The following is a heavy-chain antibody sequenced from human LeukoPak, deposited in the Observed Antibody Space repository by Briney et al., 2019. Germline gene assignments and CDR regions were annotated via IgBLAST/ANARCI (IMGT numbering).Heavy chain of an antibody. D-gene: IGHD5-24*01. CDR2: MNPNRGST. Sequence: ASEKVSCTGSGYTFTSYYMHWVRQAPRQGLEWMGIMNPNRGSTSYAQKFEGRVTMTRDMSTSTVYMELSSLRPEDTAVYYCARDSMALGGDAFDIWGQGTMVTVSS. J-gene: IGHJ3*02. CDR3: ARDSMALGGDAFDI. V-gene: IGHV1-46*01. CDR1: GYTFTSYY.